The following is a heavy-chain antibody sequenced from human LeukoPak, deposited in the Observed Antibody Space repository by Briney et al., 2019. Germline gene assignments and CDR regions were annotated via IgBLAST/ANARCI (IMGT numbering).Heavy chain of an antibody. CDR2: ISSSSSYI. CDR1: GFTFSSYS. J-gene: IGHJ5*02. Sequence: GGSLRLSCAASGFTFSSYSLNWVRQAPGKGLEWVSSISSSSSYIYYADSVKGRFTISRDNAKNSLYLQMNSLRAEDTAVYYCARIAIVDTAMENWFDPWGQGTLVTVSS. CDR3: ARIAIVDTAMENWFDP. D-gene: IGHD5-18*01. V-gene: IGHV3-21*01.